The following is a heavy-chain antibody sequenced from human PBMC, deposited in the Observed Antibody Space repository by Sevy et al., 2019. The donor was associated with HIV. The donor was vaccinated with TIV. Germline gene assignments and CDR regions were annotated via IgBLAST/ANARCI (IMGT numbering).Heavy chain of an antibody. CDR2: IYSGGST. Sequence: GGSLRLSCAASGFTVSSNYMSWVRQAPGKGLEWVSVIYSGGSTYYADSVKGRFTISRDNSKNTLYLQMNSLRAEDTAVYYCARAPRDSSSYYYYYYGMDVWGQGTTVTVSS. V-gene: IGHV3-53*01. D-gene: IGHD6-13*01. CDR1: GFTVSSNY. J-gene: IGHJ6*02. CDR3: ARAPRDSSSYYYYYYGMDV.